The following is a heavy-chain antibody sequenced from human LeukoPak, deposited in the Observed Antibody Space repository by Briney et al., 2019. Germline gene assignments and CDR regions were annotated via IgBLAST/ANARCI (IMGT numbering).Heavy chain of an antibody. J-gene: IGHJ4*02. Sequence: GASVTASCKASGYSFTSYDISWVRQAPGQGREWMGWIKVYSGHTNYAQNLQGRVTLTTDTSTTTAYMELRSLRSDDSAVYYCAIWGAGQPGFAYWGKGSLVTVS. CDR2: IKVYSGHT. CDR1: GYSFTSYD. V-gene: IGHV1-18*01. D-gene: IGHD3-16*01. CDR3: AIWGAGQPGFAY.